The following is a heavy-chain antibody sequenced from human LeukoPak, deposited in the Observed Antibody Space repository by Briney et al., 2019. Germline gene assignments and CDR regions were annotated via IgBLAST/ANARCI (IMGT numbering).Heavy chain of an antibody. V-gene: IGHV3-23*01. J-gene: IGHJ4*02. D-gene: IGHD6-13*01. Sequence: GGSLRLSCAASGFTFSSSPMSWARQAPGKGLEWVSGISYNGGDTYYADSVKGRFTISRDNSKNTLYLQMNSLRAEDTAVYYCAKDRTSSPAGFWGQGTLVSVSS. CDR3: AKDRTSSPAGF. CDR2: ISYNGGDT. CDR1: GFTFSSSP.